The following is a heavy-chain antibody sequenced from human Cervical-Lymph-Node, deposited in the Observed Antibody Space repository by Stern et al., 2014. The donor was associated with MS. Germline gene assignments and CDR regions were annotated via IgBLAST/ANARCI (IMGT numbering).Heavy chain of an antibody. D-gene: IGHD6-19*01. CDR2: ISLSGDST. V-gene: IGHV3-23*01. J-gene: IGHJ4*02. Sequence: EVQLLESGGGLVQPGGSLRLSCAASGLAFSEFAMSWVRQAPGKGLEWVSTISLSGDSTFYAASVKGRFTISRDNSESTLFLQMNNLRAEDTAVYYCAPPRQWTFSHWGQGTLVTVSS. CDR1: GLAFSEFA. CDR3: APPRQWTFSH.